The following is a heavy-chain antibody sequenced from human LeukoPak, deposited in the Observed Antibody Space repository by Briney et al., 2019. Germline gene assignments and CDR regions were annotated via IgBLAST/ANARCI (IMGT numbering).Heavy chain of an antibody. CDR1: GYTFTSYG. D-gene: IGHD3-16*02. Sequence: ASVKVSYKASGYTFTSYGISWVRQAPGQGLEWMGWISAYNGNTNYAQKLQGRVTMTTDTSTSTAYMELRSLRSDDTAVYYCARVSGVWGSYRYNWFDPWGQGTLVTVSS. J-gene: IGHJ5*02. CDR3: ARVSGVWGSYRYNWFDP. V-gene: IGHV1-18*01. CDR2: ISAYNGNT.